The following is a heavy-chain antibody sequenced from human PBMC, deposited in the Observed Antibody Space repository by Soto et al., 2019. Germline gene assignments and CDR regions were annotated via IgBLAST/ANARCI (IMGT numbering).Heavy chain of an antibody. Sequence: EVQLVESGGGVVRPGGSLRVTCTASGFTFDNYGMSWVRQGPGKGLEWVAGINLSGGRTGYADSVKGRFTISRDNAKNSLYLQMSSLRAEDTAFYYCAREEDASAGTKWFDPWGQGTLVTVSS. CDR3: AREEDASAGTKWFDP. CDR2: INLSGGRT. V-gene: IGHV3-20*04. D-gene: IGHD6-13*01. CDR1: GFTFDNYG. J-gene: IGHJ5*02.